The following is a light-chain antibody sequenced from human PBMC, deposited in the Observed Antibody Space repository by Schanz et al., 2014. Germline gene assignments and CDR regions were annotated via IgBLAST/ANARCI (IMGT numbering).Light chain of an antibody. CDR1: SSNIGSNT. Sequence: QSVLTQPPSASGTPGQRVTISCSGSSSNIGSNTVNWYQQLPGTAPKLLIYSNNQRPSGVPDRFSGSKSGTSASLAISGLQCEDEADYCCAAWNDSLNGWVFGGGTKLTVL. J-gene: IGLJ3*02. CDR3: AAWNDSLNGWV. V-gene: IGLV1-44*01. CDR2: SNN.